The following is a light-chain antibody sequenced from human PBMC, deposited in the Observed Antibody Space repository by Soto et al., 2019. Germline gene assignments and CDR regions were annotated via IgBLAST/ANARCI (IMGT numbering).Light chain of an antibody. V-gene: IGLV2-14*01. J-gene: IGLJ3*02. Sequence: QSALTQPASVSGSPGQSITISCTGTSIDVGGYNYVSWYQQHPGKAPKLMIYDVSNRPSGVSNRFSGSKSGNTASLTISGLQAEDEADYYCSSYTSSSPGVFGGGTKLTVL. CDR1: SIDVGGYNY. CDR2: DVS. CDR3: SSYTSSSPGV.